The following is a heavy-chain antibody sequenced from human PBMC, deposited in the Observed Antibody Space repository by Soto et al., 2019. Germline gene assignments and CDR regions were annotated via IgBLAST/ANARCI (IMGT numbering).Heavy chain of an antibody. J-gene: IGHJ6*02. CDR2: IIPISGTA. CDR3: ARSRGSSTSVEIYYYYYYGMDV. V-gene: IGHV1-69*01. Sequence: QVQLVQSGAEVKKPGSSVKVSCKASGGTFSSYAISWVRQAPGQGLEWMGGIIPISGTANYAQKFQGRVTITADESTSTAYMELSILRSEDTAVYYCARSRGSSTSVEIYYYYYYGMDVGGQGTTVTVSS. CDR1: GGTFSSYA. D-gene: IGHD2-2*01.